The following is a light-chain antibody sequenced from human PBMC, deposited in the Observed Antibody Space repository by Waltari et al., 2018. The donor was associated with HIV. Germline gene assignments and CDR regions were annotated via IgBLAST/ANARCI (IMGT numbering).Light chain of an antibody. CDR3: QMWNGDSFHPGV. J-gene: IGLJ3*02. V-gene: IGLV3-21*04. CDR2: FFS. Sequence: SDVLTQAPAVSVAPGETATISCAGHNIGDKSVHWYQQKPGQAPILVIPFFSERPSGIPERFSGSRSGNTATLTISRVEAGDEADYHCQMWNGDSFHPGVFGGGTRLTVL. CDR1: NIGDKS.